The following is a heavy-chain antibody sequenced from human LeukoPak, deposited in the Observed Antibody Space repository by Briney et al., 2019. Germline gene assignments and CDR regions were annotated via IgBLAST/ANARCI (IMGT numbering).Heavy chain of an antibody. J-gene: IGHJ4*02. CDR2: INPNSGGT. Sequence: ASVKVSCXASGYTFTGYYTHWVRQARGQGLEWMGWINPNSGGTNYAQKFQGRVTMTRDTSISTAYMELSRLRSDDTAVYYCARGYLPNSSSWYGAFDYWGQGTLVTVSS. V-gene: IGHV1-2*02. CDR3: ARGYLPNSSSWYGAFDY. D-gene: IGHD6-13*01. CDR1: GYTFTGYY.